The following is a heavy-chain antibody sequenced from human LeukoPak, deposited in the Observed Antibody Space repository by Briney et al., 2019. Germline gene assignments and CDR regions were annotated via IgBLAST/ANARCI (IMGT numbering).Heavy chain of an antibody. J-gene: IGHJ5*02. CDR2: ISAYNGNT. CDR1: GYTFTSYG. Sequence: APVKVSCKASGYTFTSYGISWVRQAPGQGLEWMGWISAYNGNTNYAQKLQGRVTMTTDTSTSTAYMELRSLRSDDTAVYYCARDLYDGLERPEVWFDPWGQGTLVTVSS. V-gene: IGHV1-18*01. D-gene: IGHD1-1*01. CDR3: ARDLYDGLERPEVWFDP.